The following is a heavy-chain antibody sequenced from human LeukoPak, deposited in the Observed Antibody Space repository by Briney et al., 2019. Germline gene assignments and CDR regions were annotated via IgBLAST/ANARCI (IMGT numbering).Heavy chain of an antibody. CDR3: ARIPYCGGDCSVIYYYYYMDV. CDR1: GGSISSSSYY. Sequence: SETLSLTCTVSGGSISSSSYYWGWIRQPPGKGLEWIGSIYYSGSTYYNPSLKSRVTISVDTSKNQFSLKLSSVTAADTAVYYCARIPYCGGDCSVIYYYYYMDVWGKGTTVTVSS. V-gene: IGHV4-39*01. CDR2: IYYSGST. D-gene: IGHD2-21*02. J-gene: IGHJ6*03.